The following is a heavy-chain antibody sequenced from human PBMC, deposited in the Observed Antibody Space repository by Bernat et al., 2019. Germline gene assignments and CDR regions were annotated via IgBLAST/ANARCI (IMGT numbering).Heavy chain of an antibody. CDR2: ISFDGSNR. Sequence: QVQLVESGGGVVQPGRSLRLSCAASGFTFSSSAMHWVRQAPGKGLEWVAVISFDGSNRSYADSVKGRFTISRDNSKNTLYLQMNSLRVEDTAVYYCAKLPVAARPYYYYYGMDVWGQGTTVTVSS. J-gene: IGHJ6*02. CDR3: AKLPVAARPYYYYYGMDV. CDR1: GFTFSSSA. D-gene: IGHD6-6*01. V-gene: IGHV3-30*01.